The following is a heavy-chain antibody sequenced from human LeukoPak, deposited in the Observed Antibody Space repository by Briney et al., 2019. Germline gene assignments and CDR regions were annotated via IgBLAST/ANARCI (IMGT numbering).Heavy chain of an antibody. V-gene: IGHV1-2*04. CDR1: GYTFTGYY. Sequence: ASVKVSCKASGYTFTGYYMHWVRQAPGQGLEWMGWINPNSGGTNYAQKFQGWVTMTRDASISTAYMELSRLRSDDTAVYSCARETGGSGRYQDWWGLGTLVTVSS. CDR3: ARETGGSGRYQDW. CDR2: INPNSGGT. D-gene: IGHD3-10*01. J-gene: IGHJ4*02.